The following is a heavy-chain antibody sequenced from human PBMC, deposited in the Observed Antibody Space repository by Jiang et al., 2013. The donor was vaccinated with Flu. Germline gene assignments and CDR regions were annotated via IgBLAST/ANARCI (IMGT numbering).Heavy chain of an antibody. J-gene: IGHJ4*02. CDR2: VSGSGDNT. CDR1: GFTFSSYV. V-gene: IGHV3-23*04. Sequence: LVEVVGRAWYSLGGPVRLSCAASGFTFSSYVMTWVRQPPGKGLEWVSGVSGSGDNTYYTDSVKGRFTISRDNSKNTLDLQMNSLRAEDTAVYYCAKVRVTGTYVVDYWGQGTLVTVSS. CDR3: AKVRVTGTYVVDY. D-gene: IGHD6-19*01.